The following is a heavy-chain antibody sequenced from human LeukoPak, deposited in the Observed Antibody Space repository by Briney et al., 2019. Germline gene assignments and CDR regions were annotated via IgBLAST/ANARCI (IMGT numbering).Heavy chain of an antibody. J-gene: IGHJ5*02. V-gene: IGHV6-1*01. D-gene: IGHD4-17*01. Sequence: PSQTLSLTCAISGDSVSSNNAAWNWIRQSPSRGLEWLGRTYYRSKWYSDYALSVKSRITINPDTSRNHFSLQLNSVTPEDTAVYYCARAWSATVTRFDPWGQGTLVTVSS. CDR2: TYYRSKWYS. CDR3: ARAWSATVTRFDP. CDR1: GDSVSSNNAA.